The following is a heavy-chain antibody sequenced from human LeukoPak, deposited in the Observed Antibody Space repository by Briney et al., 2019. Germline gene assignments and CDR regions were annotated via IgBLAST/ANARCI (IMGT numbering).Heavy chain of an antibody. D-gene: IGHD3-22*01. CDR2: ISYDGTNQ. Sequence: GGSLRLSCEASGYTFSSYGMHWVRQAPGKGLEWVAFISYDGTNQNYADSAKGRFTISRDNSKKTLYLQMNTPRAEDTAVYYCAKDRLLGDSYYDNSGYGLDQWGQGTPVTVSS. CDR3: AKDRLLGDSYYDNSGYGLDQ. CDR1: GYTFSSYG. V-gene: IGHV3-30*18. J-gene: IGHJ4*02.